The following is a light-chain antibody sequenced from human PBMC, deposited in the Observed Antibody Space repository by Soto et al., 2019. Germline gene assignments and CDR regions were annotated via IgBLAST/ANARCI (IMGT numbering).Light chain of an antibody. CDR1: QSVSSSY. CDR2: DAS. CDR3: QQYGSSPIT. V-gene: IGKV3-20*01. Sequence: EIVLTQSPGTLSLSPGERATLSCRASQSVSSSYLAWYQQKPGQAPRLLIYDASSRATGIPDRFSGSGSGTDFPLTISTLEPEDFAVYYWQQYGSSPITFGGGTKVEIK. J-gene: IGKJ4*01.